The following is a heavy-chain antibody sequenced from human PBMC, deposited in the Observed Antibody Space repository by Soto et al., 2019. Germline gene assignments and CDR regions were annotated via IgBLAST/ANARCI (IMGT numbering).Heavy chain of an antibody. J-gene: IGHJ4*02. CDR1: GGSISSSSYY. CDR2: IYYSGST. D-gene: IGHD3-10*01. CDR3: ARQYGSGSYYNV. Sequence: SETLSLTCTVSGGSISSSSYYWGWIRQPPGKGLEWIGSIYYSGSTYYNPSLKSRVTISVDTSKNQFSLKLSSVTAADTAVYYCARQYGSGSYYNVWGQGTLVTVSS. V-gene: IGHV4-39*01.